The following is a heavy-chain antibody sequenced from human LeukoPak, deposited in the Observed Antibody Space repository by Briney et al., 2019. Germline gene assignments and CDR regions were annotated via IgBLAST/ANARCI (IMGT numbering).Heavy chain of an antibody. CDR2: ISAYNGNT. CDR3: ARDWRCSSTSCPPFDP. CDR1: GYTFTGYG. J-gene: IGHJ5*02. Sequence: ASVKVSCKASGYTFTGYGISWVRQAPGQGLEWMGWISAYNGNTNYAQKLQGRVTMTTDTSTSTAYMELRSLRSDDTAVYYCARDWRCSSTSCPPFDPWGQGTLVTVSS. V-gene: IGHV1-18*01. D-gene: IGHD2-2*01.